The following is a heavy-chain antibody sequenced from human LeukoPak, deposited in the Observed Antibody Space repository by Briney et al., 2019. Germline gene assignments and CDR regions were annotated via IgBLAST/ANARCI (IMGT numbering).Heavy chain of an antibody. V-gene: IGHV1-18*01. J-gene: IGHJ4*02. CDR2: ISAYNGNT. CDR1: GYTFTSYG. D-gene: IGHD3-22*01. CDR3: ARALYYSDSSGYPFDY. Sequence: GSVKVSCKASGYTFTSYGISWVRQAPGQGLEWMGWISAYNGNTNYAQKLQGRVTMTTDTSTSTAYMELRSLRSDDTAVYYCARALYYSDSSGYPFDYWGQGTLVTVSS.